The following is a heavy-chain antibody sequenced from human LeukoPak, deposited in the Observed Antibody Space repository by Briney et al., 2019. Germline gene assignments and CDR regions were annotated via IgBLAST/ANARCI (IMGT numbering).Heavy chain of an antibody. Sequence: GASVKVSCKASGYTFTIYAMNWVRQAPGQGLEWMGWINTNTGNPTYAQGFTGRFAFSLDTSVSTAYLQISSLKAEDTAVYYCARDKEQLLLGYYHYGMDVWGQGTTVTVSS. D-gene: IGHD2-2*01. CDR2: INTNTGNP. CDR1: GYTFTIYA. CDR3: ARDKEQLLLGYYHYGMDV. V-gene: IGHV7-4-1*02. J-gene: IGHJ6*02.